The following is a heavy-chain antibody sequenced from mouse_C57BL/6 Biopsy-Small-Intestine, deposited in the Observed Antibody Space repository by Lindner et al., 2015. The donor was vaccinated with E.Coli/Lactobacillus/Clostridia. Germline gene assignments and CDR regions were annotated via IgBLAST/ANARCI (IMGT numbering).Heavy chain of an antibody. V-gene: IGHV1-54*01. D-gene: IGHD2-1*01. CDR1: GYASTNFL. CDR2: INPGSGGT. CDR3: ASYGNFDY. J-gene: IGHJ2*01. Sequence: VQLQESGPELVRPGTSVKVSCKASGYASTNFLVEWVKQRPGQGLEWIGVINPGSGGTNYNEKFKGKATLTADKSSSTAYMQLSSLTSEDSAVYFCASYGNFDYWGQGTTLTVSS.